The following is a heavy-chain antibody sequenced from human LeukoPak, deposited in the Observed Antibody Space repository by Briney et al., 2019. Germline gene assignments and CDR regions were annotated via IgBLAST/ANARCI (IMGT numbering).Heavy chain of an antibody. V-gene: IGHV1-69*06. CDR3: ATASGFNAFDI. J-gene: IGHJ3*02. D-gene: IGHD3-10*01. Sequence: SVKVSCKASGGTFSSYAISWVRQAPGQGLEWMGGIIPIFGTANYAQKFQGRVTMTEDTSTDTAYMELSSLRSEDTAVYYCATASGFNAFDIWGQGTMVTVSS. CDR2: IIPIFGTA. CDR1: GGTFSSYA.